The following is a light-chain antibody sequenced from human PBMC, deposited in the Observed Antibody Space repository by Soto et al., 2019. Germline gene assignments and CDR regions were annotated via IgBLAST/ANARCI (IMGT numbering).Light chain of an antibody. J-gene: IGKJ2*01. V-gene: IGKV3-20*01. CDR3: QQTSSFPFT. CDR2: GAS. Sequence: EIVLTQSPGTLSLSPGERATLSCRASQSLSSTYLAWYQQKPGQAPRLLIYGASSRATGIPDRFTGSGSGTDFTLTISRLEPEDFATYYCQQTSSFPFTFGQGTRLEIK. CDR1: QSLSSTY.